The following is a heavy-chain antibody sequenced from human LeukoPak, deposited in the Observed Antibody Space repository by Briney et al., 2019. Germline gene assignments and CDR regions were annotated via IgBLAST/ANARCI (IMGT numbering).Heavy chain of an antibody. J-gene: IGHJ6*02. D-gene: IGHD3-22*01. Sequence: PSETLSLTCTVSGGSISSSSYYWGWIRQPPGKGLEWIGSIYYSGSTYYNPSLKSRVTISVDTSKNQFSLKLSSVTAADTAVYYCARAPDSSGYYYRYYGMDVWGQGTTVTVSS. CDR3: ARAPDSSGYYYRYYGMDV. V-gene: IGHV4-39*07. CDR2: IYYSGST. CDR1: GGSISSSSYY.